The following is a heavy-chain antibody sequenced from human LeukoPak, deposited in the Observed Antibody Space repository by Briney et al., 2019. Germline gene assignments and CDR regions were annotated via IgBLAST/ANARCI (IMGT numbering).Heavy chain of an antibody. J-gene: IGHJ5*02. CDR2: IYTSGST. Sequence: SETLSLTCTVSGGSISSGSYYWSWIRQPAGKGLEWIGRIYTSGSTNYNPSLKSRVTISVDTSKNQFSLKLSSVTAADTAVYYCARHPRDCSSTSCYKGGHNWFDPWGQGTLVTVSS. CDR1: GGSISSGSYY. D-gene: IGHD2-2*02. CDR3: ARHPRDCSSTSCYKGGHNWFDP. V-gene: IGHV4-61*02.